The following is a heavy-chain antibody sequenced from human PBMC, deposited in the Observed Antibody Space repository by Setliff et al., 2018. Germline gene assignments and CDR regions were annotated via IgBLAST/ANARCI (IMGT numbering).Heavy chain of an antibody. V-gene: IGHV4-4*08. CDR3: ATPGRRFGESIDY. Sequence: SETLSLTCTVSGGSISVYYWTWFRQPPGKGLEWIGYISSGSTNYNPSLKSRVTISVDTSKNQFSLKLTSVTAADTAVYYCATPGRRFGESIDYWGQGTLVTVSS. CDR1: GGSISVYY. J-gene: IGHJ4*02. CDR2: ISSGST. D-gene: IGHD3-10*01.